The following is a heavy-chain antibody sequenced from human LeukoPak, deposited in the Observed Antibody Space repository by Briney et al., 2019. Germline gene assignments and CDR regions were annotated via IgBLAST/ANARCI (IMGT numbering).Heavy chain of an antibody. D-gene: IGHD2-21*02. Sequence: PGGSLRLYRAASGFTFSSYSMNWLRQGPGKGLEGVSSISSSSSYIYYAGSVKGRFTISRDNAKNSLYLQMNSLRAEDTAVYYCATRVVVTAMGSFDYWGQGALVTVSS. CDR3: ATRVVVTAMGSFDY. CDR2: ISSSSSYI. CDR1: GFTFSSYS. V-gene: IGHV3-21*01. J-gene: IGHJ4*02.